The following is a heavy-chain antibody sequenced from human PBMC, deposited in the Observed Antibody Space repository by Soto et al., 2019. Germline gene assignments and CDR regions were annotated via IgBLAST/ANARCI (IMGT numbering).Heavy chain of an antibody. CDR3: ARGDGYNVVEDY. D-gene: IGHD2-2*01. CDR2: INRDGSDK. V-gene: IGHV3-7*01. J-gene: IGHJ4*02. Sequence: EVQLVGPGGGLVQPGGSLRLSSAASGFTFNNYWMSWVRQAPGKGLEWVANINRDGSDKYYMASVQGRCTISRDNAEDSLYLSMNSLRAEDTAVYYCARGDGYNVVEDYWGEGNLVIIAS. CDR1: GFTFNNYW.